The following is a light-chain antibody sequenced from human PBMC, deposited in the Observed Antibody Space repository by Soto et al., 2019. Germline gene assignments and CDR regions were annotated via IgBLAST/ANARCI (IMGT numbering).Light chain of an antibody. Sequence: DIQMTQSPSTLSASVGDRVTITCRASQSISNWLPWYQQKPGKAPKLLIYDASSLESWVPSRFSGSGSGTEFTLTISCLQPDDFATYYCQQYNSYSPTFGQGTKVEIK. J-gene: IGKJ1*01. V-gene: IGKV1-5*01. CDR1: QSISNW. CDR3: QQYNSYSPT. CDR2: DAS.